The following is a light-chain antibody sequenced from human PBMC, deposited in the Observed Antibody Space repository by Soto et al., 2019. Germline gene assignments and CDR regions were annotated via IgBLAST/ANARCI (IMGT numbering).Light chain of an antibody. CDR1: QSIRSS. V-gene: IGKV1-5*01. Sequence: DIQMTQSPSTLSASAGDRVTITCRASQSIRSSLAWYQQKPGKAPNLLIYGASSLERGVPSRFSGSGSGTDFTLTISSLQPDDFATYYCQQYYSYPWTFGQGTKVDIK. CDR3: QQYYSYPWT. J-gene: IGKJ1*01. CDR2: GAS.